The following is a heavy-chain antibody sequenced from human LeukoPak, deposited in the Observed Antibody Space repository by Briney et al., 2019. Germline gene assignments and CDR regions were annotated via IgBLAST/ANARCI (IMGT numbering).Heavy chain of an antibody. CDR1: GFTFLAYS. V-gene: IGHV3-30-3*01. D-gene: IGHD2-2*01. Sequence: GRSLRLSCAASGFTFLAYSMHWVRQAPGKGLEWVAVMSYDETKKYYADSVKGRFTIPRDNAKNSLSLQMNSLRAEDTAVYYCARVNPQRPDCSSTSCFVDAFDIWGQGTMVTVSS. J-gene: IGHJ3*02. CDR3: ARVNPQRPDCSSTSCFVDAFDI. CDR2: MSYDETKK.